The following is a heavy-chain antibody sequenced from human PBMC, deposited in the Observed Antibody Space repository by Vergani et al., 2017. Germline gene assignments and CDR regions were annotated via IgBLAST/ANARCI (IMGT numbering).Heavy chain of an antibody. CDR1: GYTFTGYY. J-gene: IGHJ4*02. V-gene: IGHV7-4-1*01. CDR2: INPTTGNP. D-gene: IGHD6-19*01. CDR3: SRAKRGRLAVGATDS. Sequence: QVLLMQSGAEVKKPGATLRVSCKTSGYTFTGYYIHWVRQAPGQGLEWMGWINPTTGNPTYARAFAGRFVFSLDTSISTAYLQIGSLKAEDTAVYFCSRAKRGRLAVGATDSWGQGTLLTVSS.